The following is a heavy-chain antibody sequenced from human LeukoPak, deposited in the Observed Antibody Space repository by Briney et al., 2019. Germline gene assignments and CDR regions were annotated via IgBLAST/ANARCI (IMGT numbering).Heavy chain of an antibody. Sequence: PGRSLRLSCAASGFTFSSYGMHWVRQAPGKGLEWVAVISYDGSNKYYADSVKGRFTISRDNSKNTLYLQMNSLRAEDTAVYYCAKETSYGYCCYYYYMDVWGKGTTVTISS. CDR1: GFTFSSYG. CDR3: AKETSYGYCCYYYYMDV. J-gene: IGHJ6*03. V-gene: IGHV3-30*18. CDR2: ISYDGSNK. D-gene: IGHD5-18*01.